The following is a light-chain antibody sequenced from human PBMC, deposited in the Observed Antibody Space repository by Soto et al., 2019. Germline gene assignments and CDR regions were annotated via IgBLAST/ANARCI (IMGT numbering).Light chain of an antibody. J-gene: IGKJ1*01. CDR3: QQSYNSPQT. Sequence: DIQITQSPSSLSASVGDRVTMTCRASQSINRYLNWYQQKPGKPPRLLIYAASSLQSGVPSRFSGSGSGTDFTLTISSLQPEDFATYSCQQSYNSPQTFGQGTKVDIK. V-gene: IGKV1-39*01. CDR1: QSINRY. CDR2: AAS.